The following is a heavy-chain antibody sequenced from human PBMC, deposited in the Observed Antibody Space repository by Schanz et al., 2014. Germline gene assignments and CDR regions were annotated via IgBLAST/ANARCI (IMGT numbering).Heavy chain of an antibody. Sequence: QVQLVQSGPEVKKSGASVKVSCKASGYTFTSYYMHWVRQAPGQGLEWMGIINPSGGSTSYAQKFQGRVTMTADKSTSTVYMELRGLRSDDTAVYYCARETTIITGGAFDVWGQGTRVTVAS. CDR3: ARETTIITGGAFDV. D-gene: IGHD3-9*01. CDR2: INPSGGST. J-gene: IGHJ4*02. V-gene: IGHV1-46*01. CDR1: GYTFTSYY.